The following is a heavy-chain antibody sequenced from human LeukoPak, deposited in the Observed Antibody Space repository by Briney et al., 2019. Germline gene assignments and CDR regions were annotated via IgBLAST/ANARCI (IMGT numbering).Heavy chain of an antibody. J-gene: IGHJ4*02. CDR1: GYTFTGYY. CDR2: INPNSGGT. D-gene: IGHD3-22*01. V-gene: IGHV1-2*02. Sequence: ASVKVSCKASGYTFTGYYMHWVRQAPGQGLEWMGWINPNSGGTNYAQKLQGRVTMTTDTSTSTAYMELRSLRSDDTAVYYCARDSDYYYDSSGYYYSPFDYWGQGTLVTVSS. CDR3: ARDSDYYYDSSGYYYSPFDY.